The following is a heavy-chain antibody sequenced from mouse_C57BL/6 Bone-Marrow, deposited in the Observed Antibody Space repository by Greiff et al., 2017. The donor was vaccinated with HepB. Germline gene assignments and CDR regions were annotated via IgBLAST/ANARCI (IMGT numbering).Heavy chain of an antibody. D-gene: IGHD2-1*01. CDR2: IWGVGST. CDR1: GFSLTSYG. Sequence: VKVVESGPGLVAPSQSLSITCTVSGFSLTSYGVDWVRQSPGKGLEWLGVIWGVGSTNYNSALKSRLSISKDNSKSQVFLKMNSLQTDDTAMYYCARGDGNSPYAMDYWGQGTSVTVSS. J-gene: IGHJ4*01. V-gene: IGHV2-6*01. CDR3: ARGDGNSPYAMDY.